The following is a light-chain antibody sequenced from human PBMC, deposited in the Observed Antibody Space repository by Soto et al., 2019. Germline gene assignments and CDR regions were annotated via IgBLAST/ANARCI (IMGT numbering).Light chain of an antibody. J-gene: IGLJ1*01. CDR2: DVS. CDR3: SSYTSSSTILYV. V-gene: IGLV2-14*01. Sequence: QSALTQPASVSGSPGQSITISCTGTSSDVGGYNYVSWYQQHPGKAPKLMIYDVSNRPSGVSNRFSGSKNGNTASLTISGLQHEDEADYYCSSYTSSSTILYVFGTGTKVTVL. CDR1: SSDVGGYNY.